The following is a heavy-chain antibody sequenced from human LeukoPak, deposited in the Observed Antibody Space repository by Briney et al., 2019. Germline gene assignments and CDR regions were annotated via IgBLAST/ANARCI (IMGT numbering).Heavy chain of an antibody. D-gene: IGHD3-10*01. CDR3: ARLYGSGSSLYFDY. V-gene: IGHV4-59*08. CDR2: IYYSGST. CDR1: GGSISSYY. Sequence: SETLSLTCTVSGGSISSYYWSWIRQPPGKGLEWIGYIYYSGSTNYNPSLKSRVTISVDTSKSQFSLKLSSVTAADTAVYYCARLYGSGSSLYFDYWGQGTLVTVSS. J-gene: IGHJ4*02.